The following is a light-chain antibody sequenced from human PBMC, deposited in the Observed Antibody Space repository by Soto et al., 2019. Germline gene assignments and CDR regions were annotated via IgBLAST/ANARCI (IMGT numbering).Light chain of an antibody. J-gene: IGKJ5*01. CDR3: QQSYSTPRT. V-gene: IGKV1-39*01. CDR1: QGISSY. Sequence: DIQLTQSPSFLSASVGDRVTITCRASQGISSYLAWYQQKPGKAPKLMIYEASTLQSGVPSRFSGSGSGTDFTLTISSLQPEDFATYYCQQSYSTPRTFGQGTRLEIK. CDR2: EAS.